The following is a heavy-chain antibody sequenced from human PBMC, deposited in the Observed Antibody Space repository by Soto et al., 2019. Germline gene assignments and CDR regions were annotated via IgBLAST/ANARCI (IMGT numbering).Heavy chain of an antibody. CDR1: GFTFSSYA. CDR3: ARRGSGSYSDY. Sequence: EVQLLESGGGLVQPGGSLRLSCAASGFTFSSYAMRWVRQAPGKGLEWVSAISGSGDSTYYADSVKGRFTICRDNSKNTVYLQMNSLRGEDTAVYYCARRGSGSYSDYWCPGTLVTVSS. J-gene: IGHJ4*02. CDR2: ISGSGDST. V-gene: IGHV3-23*01. D-gene: IGHD1-26*01.